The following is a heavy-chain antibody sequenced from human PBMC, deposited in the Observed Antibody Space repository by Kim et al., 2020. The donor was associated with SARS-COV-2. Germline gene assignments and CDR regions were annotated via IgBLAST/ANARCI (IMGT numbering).Heavy chain of an antibody. V-gene: IGHV4-39*07. CDR2: IYYSGST. CDR3: ARDIGDSSSWYGGVDY. D-gene: IGHD6-13*01. Sequence: SETLSLTCTVSGGSISSSSYYWGWIRQPPGKGLEWIGSIYYSGSTYYNPSLKSRVTISVDTSKNQFSLKLSSVTAADTAVYYCARDIGDSSSWYGGVDYWGHGALVTVSS. J-gene: IGHJ4*01. CDR1: GGSISSSSYY.